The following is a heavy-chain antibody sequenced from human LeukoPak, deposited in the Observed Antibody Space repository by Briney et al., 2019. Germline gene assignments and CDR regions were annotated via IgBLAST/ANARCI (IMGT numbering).Heavy chain of an antibody. D-gene: IGHD3-22*01. CDR2: IIPIFGTA. CDR3: ASHPLPPYYYDSSGSHFDY. Sequence: SVKVSCKASGGTFSSYAISWVRQAPGLGLEWMGGIIPIFGTANYAQKFQGRVTITADESTSTAYMELSSLRSEDTAVYYCASHPLPPYYYDSSGSHFDYWGQGTLVTVSS. J-gene: IGHJ4*02. CDR1: GGTFSSYA. V-gene: IGHV1-69*01.